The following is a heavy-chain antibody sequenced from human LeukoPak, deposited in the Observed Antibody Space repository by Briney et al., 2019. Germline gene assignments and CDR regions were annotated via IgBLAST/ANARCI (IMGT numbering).Heavy chain of an antibody. D-gene: IGHD6-19*01. CDR2: ISSSSDYI. CDR1: GFTFSTYS. J-gene: IGHJ3*01. Sequence: GGSLRLSCAASGFTFSTYSMNWVRQAPGKGLEWVSSISSSSDYIYYADSVKGRFAISRDNAKNSLYLQMNSLRAEDTAVYYCAREFPWAVDHDAFDFWGQGTMVTVSS. CDR3: AREFPWAVDHDAFDF. V-gene: IGHV3-21*01.